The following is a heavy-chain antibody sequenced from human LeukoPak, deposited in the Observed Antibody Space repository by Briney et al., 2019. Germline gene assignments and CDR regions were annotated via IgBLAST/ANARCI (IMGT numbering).Heavy chain of an antibody. J-gene: IGHJ5*02. Sequence: GASLKVSCTASGYTFTSYGISWVRQAPGQGLEWMGWICAYNGNTYYAQNLKGRVTISRDTSTNTVYMELRSLRSDDTAVYYCARASITMVRGVRDPWGQGTLVTVSS. D-gene: IGHD3-10*01. CDR3: ARASITMVRGVRDP. CDR2: ICAYNGNT. V-gene: IGHV1-18*04. CDR1: GYTFTSYG.